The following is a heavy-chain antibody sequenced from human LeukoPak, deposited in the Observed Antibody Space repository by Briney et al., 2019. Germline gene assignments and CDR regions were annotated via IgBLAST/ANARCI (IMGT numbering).Heavy chain of an antibody. CDR1: GYTFTSYD. Sequence: GASVKVSCKASGYTFTSYDINWVRQATGQGLEWMGWMNPNSGNTGYAQKFQGSVTMTRNTSISTAYMELSSLRSEDTAVYYCARGWGFEDIVVVPAAPYYYGMDVWGQGTTVTVSS. J-gene: IGHJ6*02. CDR3: ARGWGFEDIVVVPAAPYYYGMDV. V-gene: IGHV1-8*01. D-gene: IGHD2-2*01. CDR2: MNPNSGNT.